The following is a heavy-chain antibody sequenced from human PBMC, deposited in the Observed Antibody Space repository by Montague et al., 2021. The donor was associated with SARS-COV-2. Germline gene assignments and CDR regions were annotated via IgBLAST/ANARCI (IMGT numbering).Heavy chain of an antibody. CDR1: GGSLNNYF. Sequence: SETLSLTCTVSGGSLNNYFWSWIRQPPGKGLEWVGYISDSGSTKYNSSLQSRVTISVDTARNQFSLKLLSVTAADTAFYYCARVDSSGPGEYWGQGILGSVSS. CDR3: ARVDSSGPGEY. J-gene: IGHJ4*02. CDR2: ISDSGST. V-gene: IGHV4-59*08. D-gene: IGHD3-22*01.